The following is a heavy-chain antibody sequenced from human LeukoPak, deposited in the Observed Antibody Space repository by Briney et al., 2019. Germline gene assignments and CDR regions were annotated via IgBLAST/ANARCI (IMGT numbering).Heavy chain of an antibody. CDR2: IVVGSGTT. CDR1: GFNFNRST. Sequence: SVKVSCKASGFNFNRSTMQWVRQARGQRLEWIGSIVVGSGTTNYAQKFQDRVTITRDMSTSTAYMELRSLRSEDTAVYYCAEVRLLRYFDWPYFEYWGQGTLVTVSS. V-gene: IGHV1-58*02. J-gene: IGHJ4*02. D-gene: IGHD3-9*01. CDR3: AEVRLLRYFDWPYFEY.